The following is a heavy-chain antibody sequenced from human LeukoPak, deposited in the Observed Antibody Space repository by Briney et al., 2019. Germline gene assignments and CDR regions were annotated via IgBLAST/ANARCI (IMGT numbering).Heavy chain of an antibody. D-gene: IGHD6-19*01. CDR2: INWNGRSI. CDR1: RFTFDEYG. CDR3: ARVVSSGWSPHVDY. Sequence: GGSLRLSCAASRFTFDEYGMSWVRQTAGKGLEWVSGINWNGRSIGYADSVKGRFTVSRDNAKSSLYLQMNSLRAEDTAVYYCARVVSSGWSPHVDYWGQGTLVTVSS. V-gene: IGHV3-20*04. J-gene: IGHJ4*02.